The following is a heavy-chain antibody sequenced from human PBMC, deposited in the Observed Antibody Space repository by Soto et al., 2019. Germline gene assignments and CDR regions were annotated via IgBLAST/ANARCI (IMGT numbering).Heavy chain of an antibody. CDR2: IDPSDSYT. Sequence: LGESLKISCKGSGYSFTSYWISWVRQMPGKGLEWMGRIDPSDSYTNYSPSFQGHVTISADKSISTAYLQWSSLKASDTAMYYCATLRVGFGELLTYWAQGTLVTVSS. CDR3: ATLRVGFGELLTY. D-gene: IGHD3-10*01. V-gene: IGHV5-10-1*01. CDR1: GYSFTSYW. J-gene: IGHJ4*02.